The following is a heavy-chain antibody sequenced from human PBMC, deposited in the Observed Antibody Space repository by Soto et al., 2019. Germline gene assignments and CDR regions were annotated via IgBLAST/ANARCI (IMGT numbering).Heavy chain of an antibody. CDR2: INHSGST. CDR1: GGSFSGYY. D-gene: IGHD2-2*01. Sequence: PSETLSLTCAVYGGSFSGYYWSWIRQPPGKGLEWIGEINHSGSTNYNPSLKSRVTISVDTSKNQFSLKLSSVTAADTAVYYCARAGPLRQLLFLMGDGMDVWGQGTTVTVS. J-gene: IGHJ6*02. V-gene: IGHV4-34*01. CDR3: ARAGPLRQLLFLMGDGMDV.